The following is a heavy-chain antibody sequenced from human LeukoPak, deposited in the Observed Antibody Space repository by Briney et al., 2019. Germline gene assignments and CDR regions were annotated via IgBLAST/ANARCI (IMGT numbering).Heavy chain of an antibody. V-gene: IGHV3-7*01. CDR3: ARVRRPFDDFDI. J-gene: IGHJ3*02. D-gene: IGHD6-25*01. CDR1: GFTFSSYW. Sequence: PGGSLRLSCAASGFTFSSYWMTWVRQAPGKGLEGVANIKQDGSEKYYVNSVKGRFTISRDNAKNSLFLQMNSLRAEDTAVYYCARVRRPFDDFDIWGQGTMVTVSS. CDR2: IKQDGSEK.